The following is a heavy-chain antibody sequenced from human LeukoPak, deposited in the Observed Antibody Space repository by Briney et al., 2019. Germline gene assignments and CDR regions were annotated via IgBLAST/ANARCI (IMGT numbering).Heavy chain of an antibody. CDR1: GGSFSGYY. J-gene: IGHJ3*02. D-gene: IGHD1-1*01. Sequence: KPSETLSLTCAVYGGSFSGYYWSWIRQPPGKGLEWIGEINHSGSTNYNPSLKSRVTISVDTSKNQFSLKLSSVTAADTAVYYCAKGKVVFGTLAAFDIWGKGKMVTVS. CDR3: AKGKVVFGTLAAFDI. V-gene: IGHV4-34*01. CDR2: INHSGST.